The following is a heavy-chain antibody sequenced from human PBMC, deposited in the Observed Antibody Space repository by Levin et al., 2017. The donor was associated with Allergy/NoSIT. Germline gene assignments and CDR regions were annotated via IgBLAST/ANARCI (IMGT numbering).Heavy chain of an antibody. Sequence: SSETLSLTCTVSGGSISSSSYYWGWIRQPPGKGLEWIGSIYYSGSTYYNPSLKSRVTISVDTSKNQFSLKLSSVTAADTAVYYCARRAAVAGTGKDVWGKGTTVTVSS. V-gene: IGHV4-39*01. CDR1: GGSISSSSYY. CDR2: IYYSGST. D-gene: IGHD6-19*01. J-gene: IGHJ6*04. CDR3: ARRAAVAGTGKDV.